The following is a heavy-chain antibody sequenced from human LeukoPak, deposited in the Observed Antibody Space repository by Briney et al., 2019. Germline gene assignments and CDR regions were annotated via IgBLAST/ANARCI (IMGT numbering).Heavy chain of an antibody. CDR1: GFTFSSST. CDR3: VRIPNSANFPNWFDP. CDR2: ISSSSDYI. J-gene: IGHJ5*02. V-gene: IGHV3-21*01. Sequence: PGGALRLSCAASGFTFSSSTMNWVRRAAGKGLEWVSSISSSSDYIYYADSVKGRFIISRENAKNSLYLQMNSLRAEDTAVYYCVRIPNSANFPNWFDPWGQGTLVTVSS. D-gene: IGHD4/OR15-4a*01.